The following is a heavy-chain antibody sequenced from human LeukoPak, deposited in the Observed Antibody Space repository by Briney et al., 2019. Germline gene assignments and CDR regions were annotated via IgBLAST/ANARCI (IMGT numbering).Heavy chain of an antibody. CDR3: TRDSGTYNWLAC. D-gene: IGHD1-1*01. CDR1: GFALRESA. CDR2: IDRPVKGFAT. Sequence: PGGSLSLSHAASGFALRESAIHWVRQASGKGLEWVGLIDRPVKGFATAYAASVGGRFIVSRDDSKNTAYLQMDSLKTEDTALYFRTRDSGTYNWLACWGRGTQVTVSS. J-gene: IGHJ5*01. V-gene: IGHV3-73*01.